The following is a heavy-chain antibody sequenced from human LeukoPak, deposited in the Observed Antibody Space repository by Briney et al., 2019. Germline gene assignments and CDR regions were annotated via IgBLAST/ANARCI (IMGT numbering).Heavy chain of an antibody. J-gene: IGHJ4*02. D-gene: IGHD3/OR15-3a*01. CDR2: INPSDGST. Sequence: PGASVKVSCKASGYTFTNYYMHWVRQAPGQGLEWMGIINPSDGSTTYAQNFQGRVTMTRDTSTSTVYMELNSLRYEDTAVYYCARGYPLDWNYFDCWGQGTLVSVSS. CDR3: ARGYPLDWNYFDC. V-gene: IGHV1-46*01. CDR1: GYTFTNYY.